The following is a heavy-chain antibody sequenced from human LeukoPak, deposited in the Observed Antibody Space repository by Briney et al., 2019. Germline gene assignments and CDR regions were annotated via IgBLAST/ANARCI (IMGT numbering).Heavy chain of an antibody. Sequence: EGSLRLSCEASGFTFSNYWMSWVRQAPGKGLEWVANIKQDGSEKYYVASVKGRFTISRDNAKNSLYLQMNSLRAEDTAVYYCARRATYGDEACFAPWGQGTLVTVSS. J-gene: IGHJ5*02. CDR2: IKQDGSEK. CDR1: GFTFSNYW. CDR3: ARRATYGDEACFAP. D-gene: IGHD4-17*01. V-gene: IGHV3-7*03.